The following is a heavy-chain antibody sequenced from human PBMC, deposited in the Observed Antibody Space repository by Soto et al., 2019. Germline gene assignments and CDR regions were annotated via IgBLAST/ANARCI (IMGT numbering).Heavy chain of an antibody. CDR3: AKDLGPPKSGYRGVYNYYGMDV. J-gene: IGHJ6*02. CDR1: GFTFSSYG. D-gene: IGHD3-3*01. CDR2: ISYDGSNK. Sequence: PGGSLRLSCAASGFTFSSYGMHWVRQAPGKGLEWVAVISYDGSNKYYADSVKGRFTISRDNSKNTLYLQMNSLRAEDTAVYYCAKDLGPPKSGYRGVYNYYGMDVWGQGTTVTVSS. V-gene: IGHV3-30*18.